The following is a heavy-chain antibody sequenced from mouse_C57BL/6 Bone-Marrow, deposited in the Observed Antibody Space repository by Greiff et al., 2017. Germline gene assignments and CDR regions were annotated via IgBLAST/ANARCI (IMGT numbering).Heavy chain of an antibody. CDR1: GFNIKDYY. CDR3: ARSLLSNWYFDV. CDR2: IDPEDGEN. V-gene: IGHV14-2*01. Sequence: VQLQQSGAELVKPGASVKLSCTASGFNIKDYYMHWVKQRTEQGLEWIGRIDPEDGENKYAPKFQGKATITADTSSNTAYLQLSSLTSEDTAVYYCARSLLSNWYFDVWGTGTTVTVSS. D-gene: IGHD6-2*01. J-gene: IGHJ1*03.